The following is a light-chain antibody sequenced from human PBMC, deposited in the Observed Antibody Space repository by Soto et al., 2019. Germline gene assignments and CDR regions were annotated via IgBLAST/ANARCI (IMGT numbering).Light chain of an antibody. CDR3: QKSGSSRWT. CDR1: QSVSSN. CDR2: GES. Sequence: EIVMAQSPATLSLSPGESATLSCRASQSVSSNLAWYQQKPGQAPRLLIYGESTRATGIPARFSGSGSGTELTLTISRLQSEDFAVYYCQKSGSSRWTCGQGTKVDIK. V-gene: IGKV3-15*01. J-gene: IGKJ1*01.